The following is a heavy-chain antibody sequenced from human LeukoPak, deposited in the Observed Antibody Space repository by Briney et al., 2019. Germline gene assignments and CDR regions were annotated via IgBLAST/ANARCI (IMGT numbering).Heavy chain of an antibody. CDR1: GYTFTSYG. Sequence: ASVRVSCKASGYTFTSYGISWVRQAPGQGLEWMGWISAYNGNTNYAQTRKGGFTITTDTSTTTAYIERRSLRSDDTAVYYCARGGPVPADDYGDYWGQGTLVTVSS. CDR2: ISAYNGNT. V-gene: IGHV1-18*01. D-gene: IGHD6-19*01. CDR3: ARGGPVPADDYGDY. J-gene: IGHJ4*02.